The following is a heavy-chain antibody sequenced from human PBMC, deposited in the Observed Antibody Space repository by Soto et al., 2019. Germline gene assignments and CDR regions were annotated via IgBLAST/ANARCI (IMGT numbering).Heavy chain of an antibody. CDR1: GFIFTSYY. V-gene: IGHV1-46*01. CDR2: INPNDRST. Sequence: GASVKVSCKASGFIFTSYYIHWVRQAPGQGLEWVGKINPNDRSTSYALKFQGRVTMTRDTSTSTVYMELSSLRSEDTAIYYCARDQLPFTDMDVWGQGTTVTVSS. J-gene: IGHJ6*02. CDR3: ARDQLPFTDMDV. D-gene: IGHD2-2*01.